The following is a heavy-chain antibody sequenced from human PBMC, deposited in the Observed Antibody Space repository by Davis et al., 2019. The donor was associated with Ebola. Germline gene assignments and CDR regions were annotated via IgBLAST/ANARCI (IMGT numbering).Heavy chain of an antibody. CDR2: ISWDGGST. Sequence: GGSLRLSCAASGFTFDDYTMHWVRQAPGKGLEWVSLISWDGGSTHYADSVKGRFTISRDNSKNSLYLQMNSLRTEDTALHYCAKGGRLAWYFDLWGRGTLVTVSS. V-gene: IGHV3-43*01. CDR3: AKGGRLAWYFDL. J-gene: IGHJ2*01. D-gene: IGHD6-19*01. CDR1: GFTFDDYT.